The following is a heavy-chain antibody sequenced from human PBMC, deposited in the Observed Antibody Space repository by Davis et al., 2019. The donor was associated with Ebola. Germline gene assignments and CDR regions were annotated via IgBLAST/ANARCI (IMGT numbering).Heavy chain of an antibody. CDR3: ARVREYGMDV. D-gene: IGHD1-26*01. CDR2: IKQDGSEK. J-gene: IGHJ6*02. Sequence: GESLKISCVASGFTFRNYWMSWVRQAPGKGLEWVANIKQDGSEKYYVDSVKGRFTISRDNVKNSLYLQMNSLRAEDTAVYYCARVREYGMDVWGQGTTVTVSS. V-gene: IGHV3-7*03. CDR1: GFTFRNYW.